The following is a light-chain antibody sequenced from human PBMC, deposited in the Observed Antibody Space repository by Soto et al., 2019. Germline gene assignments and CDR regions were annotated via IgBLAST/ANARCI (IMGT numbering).Light chain of an antibody. J-gene: IGKJ1*01. CDR1: QAVNTR. CDR2: GAS. Sequence: ERVMTQSPATLSVSPGERATLSCRASQAVNTRLAWYQHKPGQAPRLLIYGASSRATGVPDRFTGSGSRTDFTLTISRLEPEDFAVFYCHQYGSSPQTFGQGTKVDIK. V-gene: IGKV3-20*01. CDR3: HQYGSSPQT.